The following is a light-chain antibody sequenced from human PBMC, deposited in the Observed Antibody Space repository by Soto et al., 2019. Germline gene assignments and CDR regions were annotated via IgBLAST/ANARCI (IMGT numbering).Light chain of an antibody. V-gene: IGKV3-20*01. J-gene: IGKJ1*01. CDR1: QSVSSYY. CDR2: GAS. CDR3: QQYGSLPWT. Sequence: IVCGPCPGTLCLAAGGGGTLCCRGSQSVSSYYLAWYQQKPGQAPRLLIYGASSRAPDTPYRFSGSAPGTDFTLPTSSLQPEDFAVYYCQQYGSLPWTFGQGTKVDIK.